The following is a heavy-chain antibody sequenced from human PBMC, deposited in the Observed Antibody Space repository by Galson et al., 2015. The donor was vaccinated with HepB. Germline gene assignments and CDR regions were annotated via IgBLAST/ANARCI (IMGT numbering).Heavy chain of an antibody. CDR2: INPNSGGT. J-gene: IGHJ6*02. V-gene: IGHV1-2*04. CDR3: ARAPFRTNSSSSIGYYYGMDV. D-gene: IGHD6-6*01. Sequence: SVKVSCKASGYTFTSYAMHWVRQAPGQGLEWMGWINPNSGGTNYAQKFQGWVTMTRDTSISTAYMELSRLRSDDTAVYYCARAPFRTNSSSSIGYYYGMDVWGQGTTVTVSS. CDR1: GYTFTSYA.